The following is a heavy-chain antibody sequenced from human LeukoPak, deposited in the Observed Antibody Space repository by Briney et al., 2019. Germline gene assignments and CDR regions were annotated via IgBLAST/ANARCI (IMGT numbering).Heavy chain of an antibody. CDR2: ISYDGSNK. CDR3: AKSSSGWRVY. J-gene: IGHJ4*02. D-gene: IGHD6-25*01. V-gene: IGHV3-30*18. Sequence: PGGSLRLSCAASGFTFSSYGMHWVRQAPGKGLEWVAVISYDGSNKYYADSVKGRFTISRDNSKNTLYLQMNSLRAEDTAVYYCAKSSSGWRVYWGQGTLVTVSS. CDR1: GFTFSSYG.